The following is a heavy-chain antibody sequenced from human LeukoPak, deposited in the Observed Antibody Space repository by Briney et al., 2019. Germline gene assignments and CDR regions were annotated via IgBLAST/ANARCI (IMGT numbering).Heavy chain of an antibody. J-gene: IGHJ6*03. CDR1: GGTFSSYA. CDR2: IIPIFGTA. Sequence: SVKVSCKASGGTFSSYAISWVRQAPGQGLEWMGGIIPIFGTANYAQKFQGRVTITADKSTSTAYMELSSLRSEDTAVYYCASGRSSSWYYYYYYMDVWGKGTTVTVSS. CDR3: ASGRSSSWYYYYYYMDV. D-gene: IGHD6-6*01. V-gene: IGHV1-69*06.